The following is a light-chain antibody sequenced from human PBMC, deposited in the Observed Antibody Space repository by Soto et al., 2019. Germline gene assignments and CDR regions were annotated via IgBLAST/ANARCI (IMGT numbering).Light chain of an antibody. CDR3: QQYGDSPWT. Sequence: EIVLTQSPGTLSLCPGERATLSCRASQSVRSTYLAWYQQKPGQAPRFLIYGVSSRAAGIPDRFSGSGSGTDFTLTISRLEPEDFAVYFCQQYGDSPWTFGQGTKVEIK. J-gene: IGKJ1*01. CDR2: GVS. V-gene: IGKV3-20*01. CDR1: QSVRSTY.